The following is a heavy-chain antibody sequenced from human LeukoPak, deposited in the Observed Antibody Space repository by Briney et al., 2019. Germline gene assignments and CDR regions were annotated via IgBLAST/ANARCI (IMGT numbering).Heavy chain of an antibody. J-gene: IGHJ6*02. CDR3: ASAVTTGWYYGMDV. D-gene: IGHD4-17*01. CDR1: GGSISSSSYY. Sequence: SETLSLTCTVSGGSISSSSYYWGWIRQPPGKGLEWIGYIYYSGTTTYNPSLKSRVTISIDTSTSQFSLQLTSVTAADTAVYYCASAVTTGWYYGMDVWGQGTTVTVSS. CDR2: IYYSGTT. V-gene: IGHV4-61*05.